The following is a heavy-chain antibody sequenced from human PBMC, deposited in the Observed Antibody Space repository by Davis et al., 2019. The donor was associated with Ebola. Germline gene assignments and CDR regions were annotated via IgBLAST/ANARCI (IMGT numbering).Heavy chain of an antibody. CDR2: TYYRSKWYN. Sequence: SQTLSLTCAISGDSVSSNSAAWTWIRQSPSTGLEWPGRTYYRSKWYNDYAVSVKSRITINPDTSKNQFSLQLNSVTPEDTAVYYCARAYDLEKYYYYYGMDVWGQGTTVTVSS. J-gene: IGHJ6*02. V-gene: IGHV6-1*01. D-gene: IGHD3-3*01. CDR1: GDSVSSNSAA. CDR3: ARAYDLEKYYYYYGMDV.